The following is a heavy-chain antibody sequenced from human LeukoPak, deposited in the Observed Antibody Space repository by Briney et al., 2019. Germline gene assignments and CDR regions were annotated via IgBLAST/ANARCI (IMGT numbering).Heavy chain of an antibody. CDR1: GGSTSSYY. CDR2: IYYSGST. V-gene: IGHV4-59*01. D-gene: IGHD3-3*01. Sequence: SETLSLTCTVSGGSTSSYYWSWIRQPPGKGLEWIGYIYYSGSTNYNPSLKGRVTISVDTSKNQFSLKLSSVTAADTAVYYCARDRVVRDFWSGYYYYGMDVWGQGTTVTVSS. CDR3: ARDRVVRDFWSGYYYYGMDV. J-gene: IGHJ6*02.